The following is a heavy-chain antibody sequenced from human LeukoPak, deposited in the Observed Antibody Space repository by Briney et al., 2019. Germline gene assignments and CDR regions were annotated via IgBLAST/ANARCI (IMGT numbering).Heavy chain of an antibody. CDR3: AKDIHPGLGSGASCCFDY. CDR2: ISGYNGNT. D-gene: IGHD2-15*01. Sequence: ASVKVSRKASGDIFTDYGISWVRQAPGQGFEWMGWISGYNGNTNYAQNLHGKVTMTTDTSTSTAYTELRSLSSDDTAVYYCAKDIHPGLGSGASCCFDYWGQGTLVTVSS. CDR1: GDIFTDYG. J-gene: IGHJ4*02. V-gene: IGHV1-18*01.